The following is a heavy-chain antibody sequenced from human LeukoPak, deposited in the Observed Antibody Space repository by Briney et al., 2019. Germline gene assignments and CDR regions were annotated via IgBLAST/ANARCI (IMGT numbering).Heavy chain of an antibody. V-gene: IGHV1-46*01. CDR2: INPSGGST. Sequence: ASVKVSCKASGYTFTGYYMHWVRQAPGQGLEWMGIINPSGGSTSYAQKFQGRVTMTRDTSTSTVYMELSSLRSEDTAVYYCARVDYDILTGYYNLFDYWGQGTLVTVSS. D-gene: IGHD3-9*01. J-gene: IGHJ4*02. CDR3: ARVDYDILTGYYNLFDY. CDR1: GYTFTGYY.